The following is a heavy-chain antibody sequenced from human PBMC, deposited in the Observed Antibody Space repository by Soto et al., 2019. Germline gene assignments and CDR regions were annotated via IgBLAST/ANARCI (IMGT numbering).Heavy chain of an antibody. CDR2: IYWNDDK. CDR3: AHRLFGVVIFDY. V-gene: IGHV2-5*01. Sequence: QITLKESGPTLVKPTQTLTLTCTFSGFSLSTSGVGVGWIRQPPGKALEWLALIYWNDDKRYSPSLKSRLTITKDTSKNQVVLTMTNMDPVDTARYYCAHRLFGVVIFDYWGQGTLVTVSS. D-gene: IGHD3-22*01. CDR1: GFSLSTSGVG. J-gene: IGHJ4*02.